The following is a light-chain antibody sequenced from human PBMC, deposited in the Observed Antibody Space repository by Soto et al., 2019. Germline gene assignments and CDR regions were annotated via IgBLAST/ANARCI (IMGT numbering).Light chain of an antibody. Sequence: DIVLTQTPLSSPVTLGQPASISCRSSQSLVHSDGNTYFNWLQQRPGQPPRLLIYMISKRFPGVSYIFSGSGSGTDFPLKISRVEAQEVGFYYCMQDTKSYTFGQGTKLEIK. V-gene: IGKV2-24*01. J-gene: IGKJ2*01. CDR1: QSLVHSDGNTY. CDR2: MIS. CDR3: MQDTKSYT.